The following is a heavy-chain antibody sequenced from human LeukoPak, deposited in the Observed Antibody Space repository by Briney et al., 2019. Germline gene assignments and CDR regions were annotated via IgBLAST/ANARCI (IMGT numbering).Heavy chain of an antibody. CDR2: ISAYNGNT. CDR3: ASGDCTNGVCYTAGGYDY. Sequence: ASVKVSFKASGYTFTSYGISWVRQAPGQGLEWMGWISAYNGNTNYAQKLQGRVTMTTDTSTSTAYMELRSLRSDDTAVYYCASGDCTNGVCYTAGGYDYWGQGTLVTVSS. D-gene: IGHD2-8*01. J-gene: IGHJ4*02. V-gene: IGHV1-18*01. CDR1: GYTFTSYG.